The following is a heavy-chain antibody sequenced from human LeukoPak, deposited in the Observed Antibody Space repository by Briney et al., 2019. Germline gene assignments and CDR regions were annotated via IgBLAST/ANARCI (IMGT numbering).Heavy chain of an antibody. CDR1: GGSISSSIYY. Sequence: SETLSLTCTVSGGSISSSIYYWGWIRQPPGTGLEWIGSIYYSGTTYYNPSLKSRVTISVDTSKNQFSLRLTSVTAADTAVYYCARQTGSGLFILPGGQGTLVTVSS. J-gene: IGHJ4*02. V-gene: IGHV4-39*01. CDR3: ARQTGSGLFILP. D-gene: IGHD3/OR15-3a*01. CDR2: IYYSGTT.